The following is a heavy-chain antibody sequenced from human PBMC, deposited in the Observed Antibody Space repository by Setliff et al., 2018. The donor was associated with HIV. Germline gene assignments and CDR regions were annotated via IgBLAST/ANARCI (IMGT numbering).Heavy chain of an antibody. Sequence: GGSLRLSCAASGFTFSSYWMSWVRRVPGKGLEWVAHMNLDGSDKNYGDSVKGRFTISRDNAKNTHYLQMTSLRPEDTAVYYCGVSGGSSPGYWGQGTLVTVSS. J-gene: IGHJ4*02. D-gene: IGHD2-15*01. CDR3: GVSGGSSPGY. CDR2: MNLDGSDK. CDR1: GFTFSSYW. V-gene: IGHV3-7*01.